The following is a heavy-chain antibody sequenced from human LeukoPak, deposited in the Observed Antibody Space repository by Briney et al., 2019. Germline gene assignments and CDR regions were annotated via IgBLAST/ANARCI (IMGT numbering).Heavy chain of an antibody. J-gene: IGHJ5*02. CDR3: ARSYGDGGWFDP. V-gene: IGHV4-39*07. CDR1: GGSISSSSYY. Sequence: SETLSLTCTVSGGSISSSSYYWGWIRQPPGKGLVWIGSIYYSGSTYYNPSLKSRVTISVDTSKNQFSLKLSSVTAADTAVYYCARSYGDGGWFDPWGQGTLVTVSS. CDR2: IYYSGST. D-gene: IGHD4-17*01.